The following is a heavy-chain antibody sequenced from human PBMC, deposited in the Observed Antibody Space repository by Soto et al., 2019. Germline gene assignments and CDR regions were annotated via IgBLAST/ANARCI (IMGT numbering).Heavy chain of an antibody. CDR3: ARTTSYDYFDY. Sequence: QVQLQESGPGLVMPSQTMSLTCTVSGVSIRSGDYLWRWIRQPPGKGLEWIGYIYYSGSTHYNPSLRSRVSISVDTSKNQFSLKLSSVTAADTAVYYCARTTSYDYFDYWGQGTLVTVSS. D-gene: IGHD1-1*01. CDR1: GVSIRSGDYL. V-gene: IGHV4-30-4*01. J-gene: IGHJ4*02. CDR2: IYYSGST.